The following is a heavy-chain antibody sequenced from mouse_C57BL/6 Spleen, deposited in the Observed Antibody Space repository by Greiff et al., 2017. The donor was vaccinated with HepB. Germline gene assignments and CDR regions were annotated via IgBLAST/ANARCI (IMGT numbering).Heavy chain of an antibody. Sequence: QVQLQQPGAELVKPGASVKLSCKASGYTFTSYWMHWVKQRPGHGLEWIGMIHPNSGSTNYNEKFKSKTTLTVYKASSKAYMQLRSLTSEDSAVYYCASADGSGSSFDYWGQGTTLTVSS. CDR2: IHPNSGST. D-gene: IGHD3-2*02. V-gene: IGHV1-64*01. J-gene: IGHJ2*01. CDR1: GYTFTSYW. CDR3: ASADGSGSSFDY.